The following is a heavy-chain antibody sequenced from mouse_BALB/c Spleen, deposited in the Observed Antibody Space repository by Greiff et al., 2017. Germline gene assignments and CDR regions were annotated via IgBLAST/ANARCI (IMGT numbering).Heavy chain of an antibody. CDR3: ARDSSGLYYFDY. Sequence: VQLQQSGAELARPGASVKLSCKASGYTFTSYWMQWVKQRPGQGLEWIGAIYPGDGDTRYTQKFKGKATLTADKSSSTAYMQLSSLASEDSAVYYCARDSSGLYYFDYWGQGTTLTVSS. CDR1: GYTFTSYW. D-gene: IGHD3-2*01. CDR2: IYPGDGDT. V-gene: IGHV1-87*01. J-gene: IGHJ2*01.